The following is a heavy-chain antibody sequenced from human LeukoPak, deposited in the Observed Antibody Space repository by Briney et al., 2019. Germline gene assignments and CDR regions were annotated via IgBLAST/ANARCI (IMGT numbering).Heavy chain of an antibody. Sequence: GGSLRLSCAASGFTVSTNYMSWVRQAPGKGLEWVSLIYSGGSTSYADSVKGRFTISRDNSKNTLYLQMNSLRAEDTAVYYCASGYDFPIDYWGQGTLVTVSS. V-gene: IGHV3-53*01. CDR3: ASGYDFPIDY. J-gene: IGHJ4*02. CDR2: IYSGGST. D-gene: IGHD5-12*01. CDR1: GFTVSTNY.